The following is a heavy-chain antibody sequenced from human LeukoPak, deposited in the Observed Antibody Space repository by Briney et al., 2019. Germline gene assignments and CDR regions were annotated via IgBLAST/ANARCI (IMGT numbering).Heavy chain of an antibody. CDR2: INPSGGST. V-gene: IGHV1-46*01. CDR3: ARDHYYDILTGYYYFDY. J-gene: IGHJ4*02. Sequence: ASVKVSCKASGYTFTSYYMHWVRQAPGQGLEWMGIINPSGGSTSYAQKFQGRVTMTRDTSTSTVYMELSSLRSEDTAVYYCARDHYYDILTGYYYFDYWGQGTLVTVSS. CDR1: GYTFTSYY. D-gene: IGHD3-9*01.